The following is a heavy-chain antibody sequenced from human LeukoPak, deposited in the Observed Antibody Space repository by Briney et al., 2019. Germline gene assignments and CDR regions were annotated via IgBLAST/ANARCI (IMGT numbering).Heavy chain of an antibody. CDR3: ARVEDYDILTGFDY. D-gene: IGHD3-9*01. CDR1: GFIFSDYE. Sequence: GGSLRLSCAASGFIFSDYEMTWVRQAPGKGLEWISYISSNGRTRSYADSVKGRFTISRDNAKNSLYLQMNSLRAEDTAVYYCARVEDYDILTGFDYWGQGTLVTVSS. V-gene: IGHV3-48*03. J-gene: IGHJ4*02. CDR2: ISSNGRTR.